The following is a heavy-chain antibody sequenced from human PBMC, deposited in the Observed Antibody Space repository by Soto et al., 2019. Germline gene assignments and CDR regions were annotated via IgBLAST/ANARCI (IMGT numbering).Heavy chain of an antibody. D-gene: IGHD1-26*01. CDR3: ARHTYGRADFDS. CDR2: IYYSGST. Sequence: PSETLSLTCTVSGGSISSYYWSWIRQPPGKGLEWIGYIYYSGSTNYNPSLKSRVTISVDTSKNQFSLKLTSVSATDTALYYCARHTYGRADFDSWGQGALVTVSS. V-gene: IGHV4-59*08. J-gene: IGHJ4*02. CDR1: GGSISSYY.